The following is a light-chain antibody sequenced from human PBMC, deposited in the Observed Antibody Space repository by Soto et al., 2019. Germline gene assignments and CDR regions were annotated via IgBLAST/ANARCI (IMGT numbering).Light chain of an antibody. V-gene: IGKV3-20*01. CDR1: QTVRNNY. Sequence: VLTQAPGTLPLSSGERATLSCRASQTVRNNYLAWYQQKPGQAPRLLIYDASSRATGIPDRFSGGGSGTDFTLTFSRLEPEDFAVYYCQQFSSYPLTFGGGTKVDIK. CDR3: QQFSSYPLT. J-gene: IGKJ4*01. CDR2: DAS.